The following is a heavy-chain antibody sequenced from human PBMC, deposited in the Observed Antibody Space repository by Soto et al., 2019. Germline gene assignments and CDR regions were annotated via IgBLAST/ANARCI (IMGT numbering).Heavy chain of an antibody. CDR1: GGSISSSSYY. D-gene: IGHD3-10*01. V-gene: IGHV4-39*01. Sequence: SETLSLTCTVSGGSISSSSYYWGWIRQPPGKGLEWIGSIYYSGSTYYNPSLKSRVTISVDTSKNQFSLRLSSVTAADTAVYYCARHEGAGELLWFGEPAAEDYYYGMDVWGQGTTVTVSS. CDR3: ARHEGAGELLWFGEPAAEDYYYGMDV. CDR2: IYYSGST. J-gene: IGHJ6*02.